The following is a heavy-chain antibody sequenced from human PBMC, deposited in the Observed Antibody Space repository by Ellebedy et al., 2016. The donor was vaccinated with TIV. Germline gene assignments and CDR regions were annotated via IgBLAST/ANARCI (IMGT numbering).Heavy chain of an antibody. V-gene: IGHV3-7*04. CDR3: ARGVHWAFDI. CDR1: GFTFSGYW. D-gene: IGHD5/OR15-5a*01. J-gene: IGHJ3*02. CDR2: IKMDGSEI. Sequence: GESLKISCAASGFTFSGYWMSWVRQVPGKGLEWVADIKMDGSEITYVDSVEGRFTISRDNTKNSLYLQMNSLRADDTAVYYCARGVHWAFDIWGQGTAVTVSS.